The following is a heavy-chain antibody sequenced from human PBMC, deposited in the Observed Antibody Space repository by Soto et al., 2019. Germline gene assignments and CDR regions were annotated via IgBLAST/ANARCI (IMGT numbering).Heavy chain of an antibody. CDR1: GGTFSSYA. CDR2: VISIFGTA. V-gene: IGHV1-69*01. D-gene: IGHD3-10*01. Sequence: QVQLVQSGAEVKKPGSSVKVSCKASGGTFSSYAISWVRQAPGQGLEWMGGVISIFGTANYAQKFQGRVTITADESTSTADMELSSLRSEDKAVYYCARDDPSGYNWFDPWGKGTLVTGSS. CDR3: ARDDPSGYNWFDP. J-gene: IGHJ5*02.